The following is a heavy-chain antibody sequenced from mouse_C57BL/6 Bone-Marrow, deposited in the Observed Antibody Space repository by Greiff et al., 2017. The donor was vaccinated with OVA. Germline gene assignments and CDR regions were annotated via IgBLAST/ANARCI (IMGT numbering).Heavy chain of an antibody. CDR2: IYPGDGDT. V-gene: IGHV1-82*01. Sequence: VKLMESGPELVKPGASVKISCKASGYAFSSSWMNWVKQRPGKGLEWIGRIYPGDGDTNYNGKFKGKATLTADKSSSTAYMQLSSLTSEDSAVYFCARDEGLEAYWGQGTLVTVSA. CDR1: GYAFSSSW. J-gene: IGHJ3*01. CDR3: ARDEGLEAY. D-gene: IGHD2-4*01.